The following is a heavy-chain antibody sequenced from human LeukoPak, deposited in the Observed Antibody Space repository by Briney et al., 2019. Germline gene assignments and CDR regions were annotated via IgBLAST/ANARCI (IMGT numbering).Heavy chain of an antibody. Sequence: GGSLRLSCAASGFTFSSYSMNWVRQAPGEGLEWISYISDSGTTIYYADSVKGRFTISRDNAKNSLYLQMNSLRVEDTAVYYCAEPFVGYMDVWGKGTTVTVSS. J-gene: IGHJ6*03. D-gene: IGHD1-14*01. CDR2: ISDSGTTI. CDR1: GFTFSSYS. V-gene: IGHV3-48*01. CDR3: AEPFVGYMDV.